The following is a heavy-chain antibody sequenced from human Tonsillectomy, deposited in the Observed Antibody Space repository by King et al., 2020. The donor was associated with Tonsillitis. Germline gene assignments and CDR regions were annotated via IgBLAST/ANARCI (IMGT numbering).Heavy chain of an antibody. Sequence: QLVQSGAEVKKPGSSVKVSCKASGGTFSSYAISWVRQAPGQGLEWMGGIIPIFGTANYAQKFQGRVTITADESTRTAYMELSSLRSEDTAVDYCARDQTGSSCWGLYNWFDPWGQGTLVTVSS. D-gene: IGHD6-13*01. J-gene: IGHJ5*02. CDR1: GGTFSSYA. CDR3: ARDQTGSSCWGLYNWFDP. CDR2: IIPIFGTA. V-gene: IGHV1-69*01.